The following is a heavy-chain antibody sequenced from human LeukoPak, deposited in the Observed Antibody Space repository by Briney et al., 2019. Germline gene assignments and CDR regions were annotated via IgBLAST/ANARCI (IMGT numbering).Heavy chain of an antibody. J-gene: IGHJ4*02. V-gene: IGHV3-15*01. CDR2: IKSKTDGGTT. Sequence: GGSLRLSCAASGFTFSNAWMSWVRQAPGKGLEWVGRIKSKTDGGTTDYAAPVKGRFTISRDDSKNTLYLQMNSLKTEDTAVYYCTTIYDYVWGSYRPTKQNYFDYWGQGTLVTVSS. CDR1: GFTFSNAW. D-gene: IGHD3-16*02. CDR3: TTIYDYVWGSYRPTKQNYFDY.